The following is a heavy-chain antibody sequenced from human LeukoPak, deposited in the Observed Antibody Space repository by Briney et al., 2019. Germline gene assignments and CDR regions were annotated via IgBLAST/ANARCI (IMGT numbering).Heavy chain of an antibody. J-gene: IGHJ4*02. CDR1: GFTFSSYA. CDR2: ISGSNDNT. CDR3: AKGRGTTVTRAANY. Sequence: GRSLRLSCAASGFTFSSYAISWVRQAPGNVLEWFSSISGSNDNTYYADSVKDRFTISRDNSKNTLSLQMNSLRAEDTAVYYCAKGRGTTVTRAANYWGQGTLVTVSS. D-gene: IGHD4-17*01. V-gene: IGHV3-23*01.